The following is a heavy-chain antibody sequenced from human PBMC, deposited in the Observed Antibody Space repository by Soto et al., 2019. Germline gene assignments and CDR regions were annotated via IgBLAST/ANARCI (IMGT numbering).Heavy chain of an antibody. CDR2: IYYSGST. CDR1: GGSISGYY. Sequence: QVQLQESGPGLVKPSETLSLTCTVSGGSISGYYWTWIRQPPGKGLEWIGYIYYSGSTSYNPSLKSRVTISVDTSTNQFSLKLSSVTAADTAVYYCGRHGYCSGGSCYLDLWGQGTLVTVSS. CDR3: GRHGYCSGGSCYLDL. V-gene: IGHV4-59*08. D-gene: IGHD2-15*01. J-gene: IGHJ4*02.